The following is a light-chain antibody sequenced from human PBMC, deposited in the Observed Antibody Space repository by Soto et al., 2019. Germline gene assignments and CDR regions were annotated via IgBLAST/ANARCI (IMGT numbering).Light chain of an antibody. V-gene: IGKV1-39*01. J-gene: IGKJ3*01. Sequence: DIQMTQSPSSLSASVGDRVTITCRTSENINKFLNWYQQKPWKAPKLLISAASSLQSGVPSRFRGSGSGTDFTLTISSLQPEDFATYYCLQTDSILTTFGRGYEVDIK. CDR1: ENINKF. CDR3: LQTDSILTT. CDR2: AAS.